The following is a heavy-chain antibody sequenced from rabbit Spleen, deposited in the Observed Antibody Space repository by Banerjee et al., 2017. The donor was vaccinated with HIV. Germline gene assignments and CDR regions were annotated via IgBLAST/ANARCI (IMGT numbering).Heavy chain of an antibody. D-gene: IGHD8-1*01. J-gene: IGHJ6*01. CDR1: GFSFSSRYY. Sequence: QSLEESGGDLVKPGASLTLTCKASGFSFSSRYYMCWVRQAPGKGLEWIGCIGFGSTGNTYYASWAKGRFTISKTSSTTVTLQMTSLTAADTATYFCARDTGSSFSSYGMDLWGQGTLVTVS. CDR2: IGFGSTGNT. CDR3: ARDTGSSFSSYGMDL. V-gene: IGHV1S40*01.